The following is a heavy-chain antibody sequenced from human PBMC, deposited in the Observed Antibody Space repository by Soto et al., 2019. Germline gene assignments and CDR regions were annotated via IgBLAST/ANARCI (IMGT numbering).Heavy chain of an antibody. V-gene: IGHV1-69*02. CDR3: ARVVGYGSGSR. CDR1: GGTFSSYT. J-gene: IGHJ4*02. Sequence: QVQLVQSGAEVKKPGSSVKVSCKASGGTFSSYTISWVRQAPGQGLEWMGRIIPILGIANYAQKFQGRVTITADKSTSTAYMELSSLRSEDTAVYYCARVVGYGSGSRWGQGTLVTVSS. CDR2: IIPILGIA. D-gene: IGHD3-10*01.